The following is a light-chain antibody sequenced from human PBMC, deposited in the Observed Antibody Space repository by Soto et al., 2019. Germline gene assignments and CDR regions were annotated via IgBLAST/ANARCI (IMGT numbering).Light chain of an antibody. CDR3: QQYDNLRLT. Sequence: DIQLTQPPSSLSASVGATVTITCLATQDIAKSLNWYQHKPGKAPKLLIYDVSNLETGVPSRFSGGGSGTVFNFSISNLQPEDIATYYCQQYDNLRLTFGQGTRLEIK. V-gene: IGKV1-33*01. CDR1: QDIAKS. CDR2: DVS. J-gene: IGKJ5*01.